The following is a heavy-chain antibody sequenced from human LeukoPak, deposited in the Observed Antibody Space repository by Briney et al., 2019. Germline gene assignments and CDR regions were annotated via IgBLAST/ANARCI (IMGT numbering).Heavy chain of an antibody. V-gene: IGHV3-48*03. Sequence: GGSLRLSCAASGFTFSSHEMDWVRRAPGKGLEWVSYIGSSGGSRYYADSVKGRFTSSRANAKDSLYLQMNSLRVEDTAVYYCAREDGDAFDIWGQGTMVSVSS. D-gene: IGHD5-24*01. CDR3: AREDGDAFDI. J-gene: IGHJ3*02. CDR2: IGSSGGSR. CDR1: GFTFSSHE.